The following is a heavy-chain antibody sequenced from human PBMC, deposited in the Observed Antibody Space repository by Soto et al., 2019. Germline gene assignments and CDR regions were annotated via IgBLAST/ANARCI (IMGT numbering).Heavy chain of an antibody. J-gene: IGHJ6*02. D-gene: IGHD3-10*01. CDR2: ISSSSSYI. CDR3: ASAMVRGVIIPYGMDV. Sequence: PGGSVRLSFAASGFTFSSYSMNWVRQAPGKGLEWVSSISSSSSYIYYADSVKGRFTISRDNAKNSLYLQMNSLRAEDTAVYYCASAMVRGVIIPYGMDVWGQGTTVTVSS. V-gene: IGHV3-21*01. CDR1: GFTFSSYS.